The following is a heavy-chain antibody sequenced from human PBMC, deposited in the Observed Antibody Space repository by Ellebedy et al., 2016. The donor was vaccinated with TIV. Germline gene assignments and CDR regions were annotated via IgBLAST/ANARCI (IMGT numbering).Heavy chain of an antibody. CDR1: GYTFTSYY. V-gene: IGHV1-46*01. CDR2: INPSGGST. CDR3: ARAPREGSGTLNYFDY. D-gene: IGHD3-10*01. J-gene: IGHJ4*02. Sequence: ASVKVSCXASGYTFTSYYMHWVRQAPGQGLEWMGIINPSGGSTSYAQKFQGRVTMTRDTSTSTVYMELSSLRSEDTAVYYCARAPREGSGTLNYFDYWGQGTLVTVSS.